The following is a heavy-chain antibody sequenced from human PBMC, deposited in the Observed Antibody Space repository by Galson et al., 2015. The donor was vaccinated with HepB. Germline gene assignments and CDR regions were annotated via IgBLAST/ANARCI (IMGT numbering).Heavy chain of an antibody. Sequence: SLRLSCAASGFTFSSYGMHWVRQAPGKGLEWVAVISYDGSNKYYADSVKGRFTISRDNSKNTLYLQMNSLRAEDTAVYYCAKPRYSSSSGCFNPWGQGTLVTVSS. D-gene: IGHD6-6*01. CDR2: ISYDGSNK. V-gene: IGHV3-30*18. CDR1: GFTFSSYG. J-gene: IGHJ5*02. CDR3: AKPRYSSSSGCFNP.